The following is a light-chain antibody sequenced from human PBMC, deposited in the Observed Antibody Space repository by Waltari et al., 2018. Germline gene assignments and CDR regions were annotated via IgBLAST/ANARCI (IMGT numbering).Light chain of an antibody. J-gene: IGKJ1*01. CDR1: ETILFNSNNNNY. CDR2: WAS. V-gene: IGKV4-1*01. CDR3: QQYYTVSRT. Sequence: DIVMTQSPDSLAVPLGERATINCKSSETILFNSNNNNYLAWYQQKAGQPPKLLVYWASTRESGVPDRFSGSGSGTDFTLTISSLQAEDVAVYYCQQYYTVSRTFGQGTRVEIK.